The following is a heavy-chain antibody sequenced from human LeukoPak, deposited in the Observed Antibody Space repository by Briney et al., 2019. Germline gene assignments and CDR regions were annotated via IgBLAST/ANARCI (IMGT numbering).Heavy chain of an antibody. Sequence: SETLSLTCTVSGGSISSYYWSWIRQPPGKGLEWIGSIYYSGSTYYNPSLKSRVTISVDTSKNQFSLKLSSVTAADTAVYYCARVQYSSGWVVDYWGQGTLVTVSS. J-gene: IGHJ4*02. V-gene: IGHV4-59*01. CDR3: ARVQYSSGWVVDY. D-gene: IGHD6-19*01. CDR1: GGSISSYY. CDR2: IYYSGST.